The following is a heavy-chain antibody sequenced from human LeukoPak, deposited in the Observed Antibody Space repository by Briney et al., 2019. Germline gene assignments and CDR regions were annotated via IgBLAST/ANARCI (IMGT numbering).Heavy chain of an antibody. CDR1: GVSFSGYY. J-gene: IGHJ5*02. CDR2: INHSGST. Sequence: PSETLSLTCAVYGVSFSGYYWSWVRQPPGKGLEWVGEINHSGSTNYNPSLKSRVTISVDTSKNQFSLKLSSVTAADTAVYYCARGLGCSSTSCYRTPSSYNWFDPWGQGTLVTVSS. CDR3: ARGLGCSSTSCYRTPSSYNWFDP. V-gene: IGHV4-34*01. D-gene: IGHD2-2*01.